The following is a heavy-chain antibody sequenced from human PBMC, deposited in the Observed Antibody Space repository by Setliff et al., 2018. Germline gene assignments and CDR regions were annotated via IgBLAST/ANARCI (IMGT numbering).Heavy chain of an antibody. V-gene: IGHV3-64*02. J-gene: IGHJ4*02. CDR1: GFTFDIYS. CDR3: ATWDGKYSRY. D-gene: IGHD3-9*01. CDR2: ISSDGSRT. Sequence: PGGSLRLSCAASGFTFDIYSMSWVRQAPGKGLEWISYISSDGSRTYYGDSVKGRFTISRDNSKNSLYLQMGSLRAEDMAVYYCATWDGKYSRYWGQGTLVTVSS.